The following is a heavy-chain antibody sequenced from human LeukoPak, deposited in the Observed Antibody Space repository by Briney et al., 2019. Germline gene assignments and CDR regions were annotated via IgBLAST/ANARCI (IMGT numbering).Heavy chain of an antibody. J-gene: IGHJ3*02. CDR2: ISGSGGST. CDR1: GFTFSSYA. Sequence: PGGSLRLSCAASGFTFSSYAMSWVRQAPGKGLEWVSTISGSGGSTYYADSVKGRFTISRDNSKNTLYLQMNSRRAEDTAIYYCAKHYDSSGYDAFDIWGQGTMVTVSS. CDR3: AKHYDSSGYDAFDI. V-gene: IGHV3-23*01. D-gene: IGHD3-22*01.